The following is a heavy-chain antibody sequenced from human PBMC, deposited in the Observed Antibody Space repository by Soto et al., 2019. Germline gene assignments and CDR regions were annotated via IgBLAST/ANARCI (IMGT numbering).Heavy chain of an antibody. CDR2: INPNSGGT. J-gene: IGHJ6*02. D-gene: IGHD6-19*01. CDR1: GYTFTGYY. CDR3: ARDQGSGWPTYYGMDV. V-gene: IGHV1-2*02. Sequence: ASVNVSCKPSGYTFTGYYIHWVRQAPGQGLEWMGWINPNSGGTNYAQKFQGRVTMTRDTSISTAYMELSRLRSDDTAVYYCARDQGSGWPTYYGMDVWGQGTTVTVSS.